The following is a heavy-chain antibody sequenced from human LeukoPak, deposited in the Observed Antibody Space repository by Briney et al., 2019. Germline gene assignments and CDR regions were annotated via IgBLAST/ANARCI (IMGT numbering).Heavy chain of an antibody. D-gene: IGHD5-12*01. J-gene: IGHJ4*02. CDR2: ISSSSSYI. V-gene: IGHV3-21*01. CDR3: ARASDRYSGYDWHY. CDR1: GFTFSSYS. Sequence: GSLRLSCAASGFTFSSYSMNWVRQAPGKGLEWVSSISSSSSYIYYADSVKGGFTISRDNAKNSLYLQMNSLRAEDTAVYYCARASDRYSGYDWHYWGQGTLVTVSS.